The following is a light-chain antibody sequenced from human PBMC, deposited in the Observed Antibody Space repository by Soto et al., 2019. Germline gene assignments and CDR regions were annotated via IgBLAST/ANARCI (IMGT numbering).Light chain of an antibody. V-gene: IGKV1-39*01. CDR3: QQSYSTPPWT. CDR2: AAS. J-gene: IGKJ1*01. CDR1: QSINSY. Sequence: DIQMTHSPSSLSASVGDRVTITCRASQSINSYLNWYQQKPGKAPKLLIYAASSLQSGVPSRFSGSGSGTDFTLTISSLQPEDFATYYCQQSYSTPPWTFGQGTKVEIK.